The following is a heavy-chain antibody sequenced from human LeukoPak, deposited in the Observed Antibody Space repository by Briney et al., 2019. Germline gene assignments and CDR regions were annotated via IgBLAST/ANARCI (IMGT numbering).Heavy chain of an antibody. CDR3: ARERSGVRHSSSLGDFDY. D-gene: IGHD6-6*01. V-gene: IGHV1-18*01. J-gene: IGHJ4*02. CDR2: MNPNSGNT. Sequence: ASVKVSCKASGYTFTSYGISWVRQATGQGLEWMGWMNPNSGNTNYAQKLQGRVTMTTDTSTSTAYMELRSLRSDDTAVYYCARERSGVRHSSSLGDFDYWGQGTLVTVSS. CDR1: GYTFTSYG.